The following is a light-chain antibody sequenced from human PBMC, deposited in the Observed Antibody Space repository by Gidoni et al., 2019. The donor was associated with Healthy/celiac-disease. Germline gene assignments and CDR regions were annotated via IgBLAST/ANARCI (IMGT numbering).Light chain of an antibody. Sequence: DIQMTQSPSSLSASVGDRVTITCRASQGISNYLAWYQQKPGKVPKPLIYAASTLQSGVPSRFSGSGSGTDFTLTISSLQPEDGATYYCQKYNSAHTFXXXTKLEIK. CDR3: QKYNSAHT. J-gene: IGKJ2*01. CDR1: QGISNY. V-gene: IGKV1-27*01. CDR2: AAS.